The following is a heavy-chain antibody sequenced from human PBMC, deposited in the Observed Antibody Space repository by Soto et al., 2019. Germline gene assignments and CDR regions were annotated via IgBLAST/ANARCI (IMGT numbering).Heavy chain of an antibody. CDR1: GFTFSDYD. CDR2: INAAGDT. D-gene: IGHD3-3*01. Sequence: GGSLSLSCAASGFTFSDYDLHLVRQATGEGLQWVANINAAGDTYYPVSVKGRFTITRENARNSVYLQINSLRVDDTAVYYCTRTADFTSAFDIWGQGTVVTVSS. J-gene: IGHJ3*02. CDR3: TRTADFTSAFDI. V-gene: IGHV3-13*01.